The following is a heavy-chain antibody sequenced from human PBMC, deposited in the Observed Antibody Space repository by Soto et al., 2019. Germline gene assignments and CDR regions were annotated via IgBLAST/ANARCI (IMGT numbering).Heavy chain of an antibody. V-gene: IGHV1-46*01. D-gene: IGHD6-13*01. CDR2: INPSGGST. J-gene: IGHJ1*01. CDR1: GYTFTSYH. CDR3: ARQIGLSSWYIGYFQH. Sequence: ASVKVSCKASGYTFTSYHMHWVRQAPGQGLEWMGIINPSGGSTSYAQKFQGRVTMTRDTSTSTVYMELSSLRSEDTAVYYCARQIGLSSWYIGYFQHWGQGTLVTVSS.